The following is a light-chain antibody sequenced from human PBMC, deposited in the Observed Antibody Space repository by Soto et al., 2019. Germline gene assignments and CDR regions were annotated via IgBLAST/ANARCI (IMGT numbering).Light chain of an antibody. CDR1: QSLLHSDGNIY. V-gene: IGKV2-24*01. CDR3: MRATHYPPYT. Sequence: DLVMTQTPLSSAVTLGQPASISCRSSQSLLHSDGNIYLSWVQQRQGQPPRLLIFKISNRLSGVPDRFSRSGAGTDFTLKSSRVEDDDVGEYYCMRATHYPPYTFGQGTKLEI. CDR2: KIS. J-gene: IGKJ2*01.